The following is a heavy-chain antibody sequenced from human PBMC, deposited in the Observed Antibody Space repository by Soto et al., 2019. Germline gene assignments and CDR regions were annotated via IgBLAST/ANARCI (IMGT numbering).Heavy chain of an antibody. V-gene: IGHV1-18*01. D-gene: IGHD5-18*01. J-gene: IGHJ4*02. CDR1: GYTFTTYG. Sequence: GASVKVSCKASGYTFTTYGISWVRQAPGQGLEWMGWISGYNGNTNYAQKFQGRVTMTTDTSTSTAYMELRSLRSADTAVYYCAQGYNYGYRDYWGLGTRVTVSS. CDR2: ISGYNGNT. CDR3: AQGYNYGYRDY.